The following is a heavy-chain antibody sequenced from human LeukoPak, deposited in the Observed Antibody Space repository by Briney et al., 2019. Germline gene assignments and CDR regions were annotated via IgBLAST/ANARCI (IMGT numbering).Heavy chain of an antibody. Sequence: GGSLRLSCAASGFTFSNYWINWVRQAPGKGLEWVANIKEDGSQKYYVESVKGRFTVSRDNAKNSVYLQVSSLRDADTGAYYCARGLNTSPGIDYWGQGTLVTVSS. V-gene: IGHV3-7*01. J-gene: IGHJ4*02. CDR3: ARGLNTSPGIDY. CDR2: IKEDGSQK. CDR1: GFTFSNYW. D-gene: IGHD3-16*01.